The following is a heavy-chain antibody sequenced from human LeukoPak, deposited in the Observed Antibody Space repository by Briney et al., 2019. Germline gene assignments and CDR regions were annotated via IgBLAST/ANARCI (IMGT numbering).Heavy chain of an antibody. CDR2: ISWNSGSI. D-gene: IGHD2-2*01. Sequence: GGYLRLSCAASGFTFDDYAMHWVRQAPGKGLEWVSGISWNSGSIGYADSVKGRFTISRDNAKNSLYLQMNSLRAEDTALYYCAKGALVVPAAYIGDYYGMDVWGQGTTVTVSS. CDR3: AKGALVVPAAYIGDYYGMDV. CDR1: GFTFDDYA. V-gene: IGHV3-9*01. J-gene: IGHJ6*02.